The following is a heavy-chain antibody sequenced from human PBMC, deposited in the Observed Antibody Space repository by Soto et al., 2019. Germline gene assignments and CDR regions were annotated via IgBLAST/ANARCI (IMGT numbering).Heavy chain of an antibody. D-gene: IGHD3-22*01. CDR2: INPNSGGT. J-gene: IGHJ4*02. Sequence: ASVKVSCKASGYTFTGYYMHWVRQAPGQGLEWMGWINPNSGGTNYAQKFQGRVTMTRDTSNSTAYMELSRLRSDDTAVYYCARYTYYYDSSGYYYVGHFDYWGQGTLVTVSS. CDR3: ARYTYYYDSSGYYYVGHFDY. V-gene: IGHV1-2*02. CDR1: GYTFTGYY.